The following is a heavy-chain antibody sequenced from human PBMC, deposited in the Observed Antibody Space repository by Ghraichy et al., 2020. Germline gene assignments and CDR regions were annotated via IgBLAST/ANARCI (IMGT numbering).Heavy chain of an antibody. D-gene: IGHD6-6*01. V-gene: IGHV4-61*01. CDR2: IYYSGST. CDR3: ARDRRIAARLFSSDYYYGMDV. CDR1: GGSVSSGSYY. J-gene: IGHJ6*02. Sequence: SETLSLTCTVSGGSVSSGSYYWSWIRQPPGKGLEWIGYIYYSGSTNYNPSLKSRVTISVDTSKNQFSLKLSSVTAADTAVYYCARDRRIAARLFSSDYYYGMDVWGQGTTVTVSS.